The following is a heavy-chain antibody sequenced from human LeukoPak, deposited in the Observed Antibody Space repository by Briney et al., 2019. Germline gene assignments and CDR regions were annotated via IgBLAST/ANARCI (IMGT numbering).Heavy chain of an antibody. CDR3: ARAISYCGGDCYLRDAFDI. Sequence: SETLSLTCTVSGGSISSYYWSWIRQPPGKGLEWIGYIYYSGSTNYNPSLKSRVTISVDTSKNQFSLKLSSVTAADTAVYYCARAISYCGGDCYLRDAFDIWSQGTMVTVSS. CDR1: GGSISSYY. V-gene: IGHV4-59*01. CDR2: IYYSGST. J-gene: IGHJ3*02. D-gene: IGHD2-21*02.